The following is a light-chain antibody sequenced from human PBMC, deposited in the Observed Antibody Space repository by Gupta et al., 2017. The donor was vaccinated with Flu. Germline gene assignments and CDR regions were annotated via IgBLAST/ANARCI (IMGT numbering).Light chain of an antibody. J-gene: IGLJ2*01. V-gene: IGLV3-1*01. CDR1: NLSNDY. CDR3: QAWDTSSAYLV. CDR2: QDT. Sequence: SYDLIQSPSVSVSPGQTATITCSGNNLSNDYDSWYLQKSGQSPVLVIYQDTKRPSGIPERFSGTNSGNIATLTISGTQAMDEAVYFCQAWDTSSAYLVFGGGTRLTVL.